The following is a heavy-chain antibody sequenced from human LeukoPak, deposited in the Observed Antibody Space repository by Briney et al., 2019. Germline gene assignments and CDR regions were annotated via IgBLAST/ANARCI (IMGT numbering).Heavy chain of an antibody. CDR1: GGSISSNSHY. CDR2: IYYTGTT. D-gene: IGHD3-22*01. CDR3: ARAYYYDSSGYYTYYYYYGMDV. J-gene: IGHJ6*02. Sequence: PSETLSLTCTVSGGSISSNSHYWGWIRQTPGKGLEWIGSIYYTGTTYYNPSLKSRVTISIDTSKNQFSLKLSSVTAADTAVYYCARAYYYDSSGYYTYYYYYGMDVWGQGTTVTVSS. V-gene: IGHV4-39*01.